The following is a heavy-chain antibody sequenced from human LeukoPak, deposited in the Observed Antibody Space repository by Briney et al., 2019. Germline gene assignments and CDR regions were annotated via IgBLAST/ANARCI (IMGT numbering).Heavy chain of an antibody. Sequence: GGSLRLSCAASGFTCSSYGMNWVRQAPGKGLEWVSGIGVGGTTYYADSVNGWFTISRDTPKNTLYLQMNSLRAEDTAVYYCAKTQGYHDCWGQGTLVTVSS. V-gene: IGHV3-23*01. CDR2: IGVGGTT. J-gene: IGHJ4*02. CDR3: AKTQGYHDC. CDR1: GFTCSSYG. D-gene: IGHD3-3*01.